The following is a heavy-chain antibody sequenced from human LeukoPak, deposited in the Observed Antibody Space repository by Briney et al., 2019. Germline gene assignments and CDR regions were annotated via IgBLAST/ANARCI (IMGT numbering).Heavy chain of an antibody. CDR2: INWNGGST. CDR1: GFTFDDYG. CDR3: ARSITMVRGVVITGGYYFDC. D-gene: IGHD3-10*01. V-gene: IGHV3-20*04. Sequence: PGGSLRLSCAASGFTFDDYGMSWVRQAPGKGLEWVSGINWNGGSTGYADSVKGRFTISRDNAKNSLYLQMNSLRAEDTALYYCARSITMVRGVVITGGYYFDCWGQGTLVTVSS. J-gene: IGHJ4*02.